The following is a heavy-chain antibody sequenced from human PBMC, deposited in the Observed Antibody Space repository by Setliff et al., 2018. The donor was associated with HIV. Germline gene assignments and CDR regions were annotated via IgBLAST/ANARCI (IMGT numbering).Heavy chain of an antibody. CDR2: ISHSGST. J-gene: IGHJ6*03. Sequence: PSETLSLTCAVYGGSFSGFYWGWFRQPPGKRLNWIGEISHSGSTNYNPSLKSRVTISVDTSKKQFSLKLTSVTAADTALYYCARGPPRTSAYSRYYYYYMDVWGKGTTVTVSS. V-gene: IGHV4-34*01. CDR3: ARGPPRTSAYSRYYYYYMDV. D-gene: IGHD6-25*01. CDR1: GGSFSGFY.